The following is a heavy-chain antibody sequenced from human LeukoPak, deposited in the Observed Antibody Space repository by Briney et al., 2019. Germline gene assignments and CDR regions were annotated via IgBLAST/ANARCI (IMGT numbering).Heavy chain of an antibody. V-gene: IGHV3-23*01. CDR2: ISASGGST. Sequence: PGGSLRLSCAASGFTFSSSAMSWVRQVPGKGLEWVSGISASGGSTSYADSVKGRFTISRDNSKNTLYPQMNSLRAEDSAVYYCARVDDLDAFDIWGQGTMVTVSS. D-gene: IGHD2-2*03. CDR1: GFTFSSSA. J-gene: IGHJ3*02. CDR3: ARVDDLDAFDI.